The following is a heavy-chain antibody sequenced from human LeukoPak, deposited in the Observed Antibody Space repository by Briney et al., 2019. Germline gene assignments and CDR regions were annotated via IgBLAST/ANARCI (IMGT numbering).Heavy chain of an antibody. D-gene: IGHD3-10*01. CDR2: IYTSGST. CDR1: GGSISSYY. V-gene: IGHV4-4*07. CDR3: ARDAVTPGDDTFDM. J-gene: IGHJ3*02. Sequence: PSETLSLTCTVYGGSISSYYWSWIRQPAGKGLEWIRRIYTSGSTNYSPSLKSRVTMSVHTSKNQFSLKLSSVTAADTAVYYCARDAVTPGDDTFDMWGQGTMATVSS.